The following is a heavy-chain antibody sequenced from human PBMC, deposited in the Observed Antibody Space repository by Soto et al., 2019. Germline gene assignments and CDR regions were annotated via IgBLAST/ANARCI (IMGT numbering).Heavy chain of an antibody. Sequence: SVKVSCKASGGTFSSYAISWVRQAPGQGLEWMGGIIPIFGTANYAQKFQGRVTITADESTSTAYMELSSLRSEDTAVYYCARAPMGIAAAAPGYYYYGMDVWGQGTTVTVSS. V-gene: IGHV1-69*13. CDR2: IIPIFGTA. J-gene: IGHJ6*02. D-gene: IGHD6-13*01. CDR1: GGTFSSYA. CDR3: ARAPMGIAAAAPGYYYYGMDV.